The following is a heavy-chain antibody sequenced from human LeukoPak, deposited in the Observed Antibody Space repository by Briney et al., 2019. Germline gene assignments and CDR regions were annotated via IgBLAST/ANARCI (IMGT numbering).Heavy chain of an antibody. V-gene: IGHV3-74*01. CDR1: GFTFSSYG. J-gene: IGHJ4*02. D-gene: IGHD3-10*01. CDR3: AKDLHYGSADY. Sequence: GGSLRLSCAASGFTFSSYGMHWARQDPGKGLVWVSHINNDGSITNYADSVKGRFTISRDNAKNTLYLQMNSLRAEDTAVYYCAKDLHYGSADYWGQGTLVTVSS. CDR2: INNDGSIT.